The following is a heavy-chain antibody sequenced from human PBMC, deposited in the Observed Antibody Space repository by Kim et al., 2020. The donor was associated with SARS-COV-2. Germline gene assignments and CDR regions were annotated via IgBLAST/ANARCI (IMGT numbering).Heavy chain of an antibody. Sequence: SETLSLTCTVSGDSISSGYYYWSWIRHHPGKGLEWIGHIYYNGGTLYNPSLNSRFIISVDTSGNQFSLKLTSVTGADTAGDYCARSRCTNGLGPLDYWG. D-gene: IGHD2-8*01. CDR1: GDSISSGYYY. CDR3: ARSRCTNGLGPLDY. CDR2: IYYNGGT. J-gene: IGHJ4*01. V-gene: IGHV4-31*03.